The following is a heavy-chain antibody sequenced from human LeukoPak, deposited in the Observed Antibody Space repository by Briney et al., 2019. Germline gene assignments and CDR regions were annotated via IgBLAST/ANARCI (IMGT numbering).Heavy chain of an antibody. Sequence: PGGSLRLSCAASGFTFSGYAMSWVRQATGKGLEWVSSTSRSGEITFYADSVKGRFTISRDNSKSTLYLQMNSLRAEDTAVYYCAKAMRPTVSYFDYWGQGTLVTVSS. CDR2: TSRSGEIT. CDR1: GFTFSGYA. D-gene: IGHD4-17*01. J-gene: IGHJ4*02. V-gene: IGHV3-23*01. CDR3: AKAMRPTVSYFDY.